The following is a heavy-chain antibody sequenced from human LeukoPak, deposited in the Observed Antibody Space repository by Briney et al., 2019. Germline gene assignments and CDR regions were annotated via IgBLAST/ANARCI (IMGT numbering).Heavy chain of an antibody. J-gene: IGHJ5*02. CDR3: ARDRDGAIDNWFDP. CDR2: INHSCST. Sequence: SETLSLTCAVYGGSFSGYYWSWLRQPPGKGVEGIGEINHSCSTNYNPSLKSRVTISVDRSKTQFSLRLSSVTAADTAVYFCARDRDGAIDNWFDPWGQGTLVTVSS. CDR1: GGSFSGYY. D-gene: IGHD2-2*02. V-gene: IGHV4-34*01.